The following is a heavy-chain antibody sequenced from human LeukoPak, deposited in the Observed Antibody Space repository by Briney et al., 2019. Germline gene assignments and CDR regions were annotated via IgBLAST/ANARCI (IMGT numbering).Heavy chain of an antibody. D-gene: IGHD5-12*01. CDR1: EFSVGSNY. Sequence: GGSLRLSCAASEFSVGSNYMTWVRQAPGKGLEWVSLIYSGGSTYYADSVKGRFTISRDNSKNTLYLQMNSLRAEDTAVYYCARAGSRWGYGRYYYYMDVCGKGTTVTISS. CDR2: IYSGGST. J-gene: IGHJ6*03. CDR3: ARAGSRWGYGRYYYYMDV. V-gene: IGHV3-66*01.